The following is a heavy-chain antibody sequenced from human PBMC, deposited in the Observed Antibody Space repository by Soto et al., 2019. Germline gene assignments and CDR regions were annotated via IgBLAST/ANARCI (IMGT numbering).Heavy chain of an antibody. Sequence: GGSLRLSCAASGFTFSSYSMNWVRQAPGKGLEWVSSISSSSSYIYYADSVNGRFTISRDNAKNSLYLQMNSLRAEDTAVYYCAREVGFVGAFDSWGQGTMVTVSS. D-gene: IGHD5-12*01. V-gene: IGHV3-21*01. J-gene: IGHJ3*02. CDR1: GFTFSSYS. CDR3: AREVGFVGAFDS. CDR2: ISSSSSYI.